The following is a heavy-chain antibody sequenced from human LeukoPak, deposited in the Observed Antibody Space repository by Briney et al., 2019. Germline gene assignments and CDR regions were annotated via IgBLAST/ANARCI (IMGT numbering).Heavy chain of an antibody. D-gene: IGHD3-10*01. CDR1: GGSISSSF. CDR2: IYYSGST. V-gene: IGHV4-59*01. J-gene: IGHJ4*02. CDR3: ARVGRRGYYFDY. Sequence: SETLSLTHTVSGGSISSSFWSWIRPPPGKGPEWIGYIYYSGSTTYNPSLKSRVTLSVDTSKNQFSLKLSSVTAADTAVYHCARVGRRGYYFDYWGQGTLVTVSS.